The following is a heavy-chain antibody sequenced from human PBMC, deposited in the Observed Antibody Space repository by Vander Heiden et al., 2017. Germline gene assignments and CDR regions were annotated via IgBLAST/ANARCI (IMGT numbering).Heavy chain of an antibody. CDR1: GGSFSGYY. D-gene: IGHD1-7*01. J-gene: IGHJ4*02. CDR3: SRVGKIIGTHPS. V-gene: IGHV4-34*01. CDR2: INHSGST. Sequence: QVQLQQWGAGLLKPSETLSLTCAVYGGSFSGYYWSWIRQPPGKGLEWIGEINHSGSTNYNPSLKSRVNISVDTAKKQVSLQLRYVNEAETAVYYWSRVGKIIGTHPSWDQGTLVHVS.